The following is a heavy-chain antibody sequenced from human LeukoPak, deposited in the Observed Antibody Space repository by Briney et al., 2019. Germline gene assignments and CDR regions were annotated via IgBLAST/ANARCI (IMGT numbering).Heavy chain of an antibody. V-gene: IGHV3-23*01. Sequence: GGSLRLSCAASGFTFSSFTMDWVRQAPGKGLEWVSAISNSGAGTYYADSVKGRFTISRDNSKNTLYLQMNSLKAEDTAVYYCAKRNVGAADYWGQGTLVTVSS. D-gene: IGHD1-26*01. CDR3: AKRNVGAADY. CDR2: ISNSGAGT. J-gene: IGHJ4*02. CDR1: GFTFSSFT.